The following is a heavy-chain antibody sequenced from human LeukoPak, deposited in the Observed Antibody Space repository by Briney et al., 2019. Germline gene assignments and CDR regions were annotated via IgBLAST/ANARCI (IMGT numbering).Heavy chain of an antibody. V-gene: IGHV3-7*03. D-gene: IGHD3-10*01. Sequence: PGGSLRLSCVDSGFTSTNQWMTWVRQAPGKGLEWVATINPDGSGKYYVDSVKGRFTISRDNAKNSLYLQMNSLRAEDTAVYYCAKGGVLGVFSLDYWGQGTLVTVSS. J-gene: IGHJ4*02. CDR3: AKGGVLGVFSLDY. CDR1: GFTSTNQW. CDR2: INPDGSGK.